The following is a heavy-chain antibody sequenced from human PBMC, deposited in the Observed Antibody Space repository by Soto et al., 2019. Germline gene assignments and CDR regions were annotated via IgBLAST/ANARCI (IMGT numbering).Heavy chain of an antibody. CDR3: ARNIPGGSGYYYEGVDY. CDR1: GGTFSSYA. CDR2: IIPIFGTA. Sequence: QVQLVQSGAEVKKPGSSVKVSCKASGGTFSSYAISWVRQAPGQGLEWMGGIIPIFGTANYEQKFQGRVTITADESTSTAYMELSSLRSEDTAVYYCARNIPGGSGYYYEGVDYWGQGTLVTVSS. D-gene: IGHD3-22*01. J-gene: IGHJ4*02. V-gene: IGHV1-69*01.